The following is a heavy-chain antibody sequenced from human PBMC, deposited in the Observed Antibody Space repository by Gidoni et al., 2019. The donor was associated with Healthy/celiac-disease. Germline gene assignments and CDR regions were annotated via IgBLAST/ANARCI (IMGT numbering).Heavy chain of an antibody. CDR1: GFTFDDYA. CDR3: AKGNYYDTPGAFDI. V-gene: IGHV3-9*01. D-gene: IGHD3-22*01. Sequence: EVQLVESGGGLVQPGRSLRLSCAASGFTFDDYAMHWVRQAPGKGLEWVSGISWNSGSIGYADSVKGRFTISRDNAKNSLYLQMNSLRAEDTALYYCAKGNYYDTPGAFDIWGQGTMVTVSS. J-gene: IGHJ3*02. CDR2: ISWNSGSI.